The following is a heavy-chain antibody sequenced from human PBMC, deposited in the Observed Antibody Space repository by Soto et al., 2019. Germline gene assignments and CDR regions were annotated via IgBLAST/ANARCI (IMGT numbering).Heavy chain of an antibody. Sequence: GESLKISCKGSGYSFTSYWIGWVRQMPGKGLEWMGIIYPSDSDTRYSPSFQGQVTISADKSISTAYLQWSSLKASDTAMYYCARVAVAGTLYYYYYMDVWGKGTTVTVSS. CDR1: GYSFTSYW. D-gene: IGHD6-19*01. CDR2: IYPSDSDT. CDR3: ARVAVAGTLYYYYYMDV. J-gene: IGHJ6*03. V-gene: IGHV5-51*01.